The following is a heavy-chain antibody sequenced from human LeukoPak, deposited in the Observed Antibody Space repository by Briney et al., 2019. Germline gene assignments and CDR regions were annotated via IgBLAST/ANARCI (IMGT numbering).Heavy chain of an antibody. CDR1: GFTFSSYG. V-gene: IGHV3-33*01. J-gene: IGHJ4*02. D-gene: IGHD2-2*01. CDR3: ARAREDIVVVPASDYFDY. Sequence: GRSLRLSCAASGFTFSSYGMHWVRQAPGKGLEWVAVIWYDGSNKYYADSVKGRFTISRDNSKNTLYLQMNSLRAEDTAVCYCARAREDIVVVPASDYFDYWGQGTLVTVSS. CDR2: IWYDGSNK.